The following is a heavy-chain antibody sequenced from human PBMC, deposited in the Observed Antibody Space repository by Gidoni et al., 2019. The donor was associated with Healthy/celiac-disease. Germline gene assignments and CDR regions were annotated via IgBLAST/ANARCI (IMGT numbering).Heavy chain of an antibody. CDR3: AKTRSERATFGMDV. D-gene: IGHD1-26*01. Sequence: EVQLVESGGVVVQPGGSLSLSCASSGFTFDDYTMHWVRQAPGKGLEWVSRISWDGGSTLYSDSVKGRFTISRDNSKNSLYLQMNSLRTEDTAFYYCAKTRSERATFGMDVWGQGTTVTVSS. CDR2: ISWDGGST. CDR1: GFTFDDYT. V-gene: IGHV3-43*01. J-gene: IGHJ6*02.